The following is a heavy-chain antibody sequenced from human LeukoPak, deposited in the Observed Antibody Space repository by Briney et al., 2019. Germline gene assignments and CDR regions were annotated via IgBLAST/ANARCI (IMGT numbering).Heavy chain of an antibody. CDR2: IITSSTYK. V-gene: IGHV3-21*01. J-gene: IGHJ4*02. Sequence: GGSLRLSCAASGFTFSSYSMNWVRQAPGQGLEWVSSIITSSTYKYYADSVKGRFTVSRDNAKNSLYLQMNSPRAEDTAVYYCARGPPHDYGGNRDYWGQGTLVTVSS. D-gene: IGHD4-23*01. CDR3: ARGPPHDYGGNRDY. CDR1: GFTFSSYS.